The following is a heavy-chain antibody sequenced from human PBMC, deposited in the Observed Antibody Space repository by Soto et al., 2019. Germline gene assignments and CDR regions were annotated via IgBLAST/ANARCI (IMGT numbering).Heavy chain of an antibody. CDR1: GDSVSSTSAA. Sequence: SQTLSLTCVISGDSVSSTSAAWSWIRQSPSRGLEWLGRTYYRSKWYSDYAVSVKSRITINPDTSKNQFSLQLNSVTPEDTAVYYCARGPLTYCVGDCFDYWGHGILVTVSS. J-gene: IGHJ4*01. CDR2: TYYRSKWYS. V-gene: IGHV6-1*01. D-gene: IGHD2-21*01. CDR3: ARGPLTYCVGDCFDY.